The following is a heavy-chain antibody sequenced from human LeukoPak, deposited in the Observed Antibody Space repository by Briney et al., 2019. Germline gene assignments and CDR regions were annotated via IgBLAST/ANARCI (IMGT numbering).Heavy chain of an antibody. V-gene: IGHV1-69*01. CDR3: ASFITSTYYYDTNAFDI. CDR2: IIPIFGTA. CDR1: GGTFSSYA. Sequence: SVKVSCKASGGTFSSYAVSWVRQAPGQGLEWMGGIIPIFGTANYAQKFQGRVTITADESTSTAYMELSSLRSEDTAVYYCASFITSTYYYDTNAFDIWGQGTMVTVSS. J-gene: IGHJ3*02. D-gene: IGHD3-22*01.